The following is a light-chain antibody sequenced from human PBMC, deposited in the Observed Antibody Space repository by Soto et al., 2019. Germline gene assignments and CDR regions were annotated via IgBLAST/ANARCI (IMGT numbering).Light chain of an antibody. J-gene: IGKJ1*01. Sequence: IVMTQSPATLSMSPGERATLSCRASQSLNRDLAWYQQKPGQAHRLLIYGAYSRATGIQDRFSGSGSGTDFTLTIRRLEPEDFAVYYCQQYGSSPWTVGQGTKVDI. CDR1: QSLNRD. V-gene: IGKV3-20*01. CDR3: QQYGSSPWT. CDR2: GAY.